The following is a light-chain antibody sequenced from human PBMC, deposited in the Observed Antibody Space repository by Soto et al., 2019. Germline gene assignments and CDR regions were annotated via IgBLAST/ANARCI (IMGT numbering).Light chain of an antibody. V-gene: IGKV1-33*01. J-gene: IGKJ2*01. Sequence: DIQMTQSPSSLSASVGDRVTITCQASQDISNYLNWYQQKPGKAPKLLIYDASNLETGVPSRFSGSGSGTDFTFTISSLQPEDIATYYCQQYDNPPYNFCQGTKLEIK. CDR3: QQYDNPPYN. CDR2: DAS. CDR1: QDISNY.